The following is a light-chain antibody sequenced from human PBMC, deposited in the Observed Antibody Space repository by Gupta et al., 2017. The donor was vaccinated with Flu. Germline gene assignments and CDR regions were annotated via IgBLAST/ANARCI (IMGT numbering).Light chain of an antibody. CDR2: EVT. CDR3: TSYAGSNNLI. J-gene: IGLJ2*01. Sequence: QSALTQPPSASGSPGQSVTISCTGTSSDVAGYNYVSWYQQHPGKAPKLMIYEVTTRPSGVPDRFAGTKSGNTASLTVSGLQAEDEADYYCTSYAGSNNLIFGGGTKLTVL. CDR1: SSDVAGYNY. V-gene: IGLV2-8*01.